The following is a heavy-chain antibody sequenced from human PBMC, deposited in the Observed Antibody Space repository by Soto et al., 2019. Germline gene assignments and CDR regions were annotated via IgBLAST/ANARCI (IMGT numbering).Heavy chain of an antibody. CDR1: GGSISSGGYY. J-gene: IGHJ4*02. V-gene: IGHV4-31*03. Sequence: QVQLQESGPGLVKPSQTLSLTCTVSGGSISSGGYYWSWIRQHPGKGLEWIGYIYYSGSTYYNPSLKRRDTISVDTAKKQFSLKLSSVTAAATAVYYCAREVLHYGDYVFWRYFDYWGQGTLVTVSS. CDR3: AREVLHYGDYVFWRYFDY. D-gene: IGHD4-17*01. CDR2: IYYSGST.